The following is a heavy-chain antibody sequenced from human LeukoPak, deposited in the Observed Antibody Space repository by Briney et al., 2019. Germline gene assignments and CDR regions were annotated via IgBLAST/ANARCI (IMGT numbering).Heavy chain of an antibody. D-gene: IGHD2-21*02. CDR1: GFTFGDYA. CDR3: TRVSGDTFDY. Sequence: GGSLRLSCTASGFTFGDYAMSWVRQAPGKGLEWVGFIRSKAYGGTTEYAASVKGRFTISGDDSKSIAYLQMNSLKTEDTAVYYCTRVSGDTFDYWGQGTLVTVSS. V-gene: IGHV3-49*04. J-gene: IGHJ4*02. CDR2: IRSKAYGGTT.